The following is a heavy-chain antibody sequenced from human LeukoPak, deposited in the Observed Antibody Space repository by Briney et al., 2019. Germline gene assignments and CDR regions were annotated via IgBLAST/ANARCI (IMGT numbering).Heavy chain of an antibody. CDR2: ISCDGSNK. D-gene: IGHD6-19*01. CDR1: GFTFSSYA. Sequence: GGSLRLSCAASGFTFSSYAMHWVRQAPGKGLEWVAVISCDGSNKYYADSVKDRFTISRDNARNSLYLQMNSLRAEDTAVYYCARFETVAAKPIEHWGPGTLVTVSS. J-gene: IGHJ1*01. V-gene: IGHV3-30-3*01. CDR3: ARFETVAAKPIEH.